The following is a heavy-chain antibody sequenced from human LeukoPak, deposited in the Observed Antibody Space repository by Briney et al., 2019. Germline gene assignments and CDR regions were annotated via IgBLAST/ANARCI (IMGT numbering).Heavy chain of an antibody. CDR2: ITPSGDAT. D-gene: IGHD1-1*01. CDR1: GFTFSDYY. Sequence: GGSLRLSCAASGFTFSDYYMSWIRQAPGKGLEWVSSITPSGDATYYADSVRGRFTISRDNSKNTLYVQMNSLRAEDTAVYYCARATSGRTYDYWGQGTLVTDTS. V-gene: IGHV3-23*01. J-gene: IGHJ4*02. CDR3: ARATSGRTYDY.